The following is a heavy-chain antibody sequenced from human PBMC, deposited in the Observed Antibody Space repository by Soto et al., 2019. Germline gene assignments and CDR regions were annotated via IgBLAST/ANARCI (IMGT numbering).Heavy chain of an antibody. V-gene: IGHV4-39*01. J-gene: IGHJ4*02. CDR2: IYYSGST. CDR1: GGSISSSSYY. CDR3: AINVIVPEARDY. D-gene: IGHD2-2*01. Sequence: QLQLQESGPGLVKPSETLSLTCTVSGGSISSSSYYWGWIRQPPGKGLEWIGSIYYSGSTYYNPSLTSRLTMSVDTSKNQFSLQLSSVTAADTAVYYCAINVIVPEARDYWGQGTLVTVSS.